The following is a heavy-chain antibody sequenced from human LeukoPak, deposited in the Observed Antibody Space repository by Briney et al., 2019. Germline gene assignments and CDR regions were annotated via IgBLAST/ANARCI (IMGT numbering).Heavy chain of an antibody. J-gene: IGHJ3*02. Sequence: SVKVSCKASGGTFSSYAISWVRQAPGQGLEWMGGIIPIFGTANYAQKFQGRVTITADKSTSTAYMELSSLRSEDTAVYYCAKGLRYFDWLLSDAFDIWGQGTMVTVSS. CDR2: IIPIFGTA. CDR1: GGTFSSYA. CDR3: AKGLRYFDWLLSDAFDI. D-gene: IGHD3-9*01. V-gene: IGHV1-69*06.